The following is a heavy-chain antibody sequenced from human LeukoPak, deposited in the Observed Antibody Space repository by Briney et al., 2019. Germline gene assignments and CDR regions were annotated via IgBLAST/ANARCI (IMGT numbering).Heavy chain of an antibody. CDR2: IWPGGTRS. CDR1: GFTFNNYA. J-gene: IGHJ4*02. CDR3: VRDRNNNYFDY. V-gene: IGHV3-33*08. D-gene: IGHD1-14*01. Sequence: PGGSLRLSCAASGFTFNNYAMSWVRQEPGKGLEWVAFIWPGGTRSFYADSVKGRFTISRDDSNNTVYLHMSSLKAEDTALYYCVRDRNNNYFDYWGQGTLLTVSS.